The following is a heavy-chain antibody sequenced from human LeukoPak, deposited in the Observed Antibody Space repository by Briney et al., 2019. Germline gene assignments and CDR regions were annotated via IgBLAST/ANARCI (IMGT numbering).Heavy chain of an antibody. CDR1: GYTFTSYH. CDR2: IKSTGDTT. Sequence: ASVQVSCKTSGYTFTSYHMHWVRQAPGQRLEWVAIIKSTGDTTVYAQKFQGRVTVTRDTSTSTVYMDLSSLSSEDTAVYYCVREDAHTYYFDFWGPGTLVTVSS. J-gene: IGHJ4*02. CDR3: VREDAHTYYFDF. D-gene: IGHD2-2*01. V-gene: IGHV1-46*01.